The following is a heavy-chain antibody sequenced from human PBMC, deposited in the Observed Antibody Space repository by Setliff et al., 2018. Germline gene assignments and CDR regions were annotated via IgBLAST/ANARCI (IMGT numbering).Heavy chain of an antibody. Sequence: GGSLRLSCAASGFTFSSYAMSWVRQAPGKGLEWVSAISGSGGSTYYADSVKGRFTISRDNAKNSLYLQMNSLRADDTAVYYCARVEFTSWSQPGEIDYWGQGTLVTVSS. V-gene: IGHV3-23*01. J-gene: IGHJ4*02. CDR3: ARVEFTSWSQPGEIDY. CDR2: ISGSGGST. D-gene: IGHD2-2*01. CDR1: GFTFSSYA.